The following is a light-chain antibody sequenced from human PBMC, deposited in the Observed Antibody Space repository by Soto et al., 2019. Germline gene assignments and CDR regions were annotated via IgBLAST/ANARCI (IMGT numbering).Light chain of an antibody. CDR2: SDD. V-gene: IGLV1-44*01. CDR3: SALDEKLNGPL. Sequence: QPVLTQPPSLSGTPGQRVTISCSGSNSNIGRYSVNWYQHFPGTAPKILIYSDDERPSGVPDRFSGSKSGTSASLAISGLQFEDEGEDYLSALDEKLNGPLFGRGTQLTVL. CDR1: NSNIGRYS. J-gene: IGLJ3*02.